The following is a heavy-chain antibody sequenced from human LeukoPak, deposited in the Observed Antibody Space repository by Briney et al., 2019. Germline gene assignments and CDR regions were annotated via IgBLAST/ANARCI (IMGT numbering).Heavy chain of an antibody. D-gene: IGHD2-15*01. CDR1: GYTFTSYG. J-gene: IGHJ4*02. CDR3: AREGYFSGGNCYWGAVDY. Sequence: ASVKVSCKASGYTFTSYGISWVRQAPGQGLEWMGWICVYNGNTNHAQKLQGRVTMTTDTSTSTAYMELRSLRSDDTAVYYCAREGYFSGGNCYWGAVDYWGQGTLVTVSS. CDR2: ICVYNGNT. V-gene: IGHV1-18*01.